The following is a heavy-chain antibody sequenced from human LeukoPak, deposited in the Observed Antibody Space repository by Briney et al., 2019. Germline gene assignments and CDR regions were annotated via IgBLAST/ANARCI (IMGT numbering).Heavy chain of an antibody. CDR2: INHRGST. CDR3: ARGVRGCSSTSCYIVDYYYYYHMDV. V-gene: IGHV4-34*01. Sequence: SETLSLTCAVYGGSFSAYYWSWIRQPPGKGLEWIGEINHRGSTNYNPSLKSRVTISVDTSKNQFSLKLSSVTAADTAVYYCARGVRGCSSTSCYIVDYYYYYHMDVWGKGTTVTVSS. J-gene: IGHJ6*03. CDR1: GGSFSAYY. D-gene: IGHD2-2*02.